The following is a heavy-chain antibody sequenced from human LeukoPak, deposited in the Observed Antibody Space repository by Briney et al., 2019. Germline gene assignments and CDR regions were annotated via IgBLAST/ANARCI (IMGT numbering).Heavy chain of an antibody. V-gene: IGHV3-74*01. J-gene: IGHJ4*02. D-gene: IGHD3-9*01. Sequence: GGSLRLSCAASGFTFSSYWMHWVRQAPGKGLVWISRINSDGSSPSYADSVKGRFTISRDNAKNTVYLQMNSLRAEDTAVYYCAGPILTGTIDYWGQGTLVTVSS. CDR2: INSDGSSP. CDR3: AGPILTGTIDY. CDR1: GFTFSSYW.